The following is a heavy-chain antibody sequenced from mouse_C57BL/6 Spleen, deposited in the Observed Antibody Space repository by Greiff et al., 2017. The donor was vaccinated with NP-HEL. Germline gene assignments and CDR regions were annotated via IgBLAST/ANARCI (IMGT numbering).Heavy chain of an antibody. CDR1: GFTFSSYA. CDR3: TRGTTVVATGSPFFYYAMDY. V-gene: IGHV5-9-1*02. CDR2: ISSGGDYI. J-gene: IGHJ4*01. Sequence: EVKLVESGEGLVKPGGSLKLSCAASGFTFSSYAMSWVRQTPEKRLEWVAYISSGGDYIYYADTVKGRFTISRDNARNTLYLQMSSLKSEDTAMYYCTRGTTVVATGSPFFYYAMDYWGQGTSVTVSS. D-gene: IGHD1-1*01.